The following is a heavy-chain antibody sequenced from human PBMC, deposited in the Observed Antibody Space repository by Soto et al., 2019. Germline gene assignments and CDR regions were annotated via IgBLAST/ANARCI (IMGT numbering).Heavy chain of an antibody. J-gene: IGHJ3*02. D-gene: IGHD1-26*01. CDR1: GGSISSYY. Sequence: QVQLQESGPGLVKPSETLSLACTVSGGSISSYYWSWIRQPPGKGLEWVGYVHHSGSTNCNPALKSRVTMSVDTSKNQISLNLNSVTAADTAVYYCARQRWGFDSWGQGTMVAVSS. CDR2: VHHSGST. CDR3: ARQRWGFDS. V-gene: IGHV4-59*08.